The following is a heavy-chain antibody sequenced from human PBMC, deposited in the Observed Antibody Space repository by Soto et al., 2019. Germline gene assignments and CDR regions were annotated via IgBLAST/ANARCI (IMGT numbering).Heavy chain of an antibody. Sequence: XESLRLSCAASGFTFSSYAMHGVRQAPGKGLEWVAVISCDGSNKYYADSVKGRFTISRDNSKNTLYLQMNSLRAEDTAVYYCASGTAMVMLWGQGTLVTVSS. D-gene: IGHD5-18*01. CDR2: ISCDGSNK. J-gene: IGHJ4*02. CDR1: GFTFSSYA. V-gene: IGHV3-30-3*01. CDR3: ASGTAMVML.